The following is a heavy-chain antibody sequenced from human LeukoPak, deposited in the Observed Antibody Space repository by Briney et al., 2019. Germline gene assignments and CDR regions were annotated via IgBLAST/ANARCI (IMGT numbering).Heavy chain of an antibody. D-gene: IGHD3-9*01. Sequence: SETLSLTCTVSGGSISTYYWSWIRQPPGEGLEWIGYIYYSGSTSYNPSLKSRVTISVDTSKSQFSLNLSSVTAADTAVYYCARYYDSLAFFDFWGQGTLVTVSS. CDR3: ARYYDSLAFFDF. CDR2: IYYSGST. V-gene: IGHV4-59*08. CDR1: GGSISTYY. J-gene: IGHJ4*02.